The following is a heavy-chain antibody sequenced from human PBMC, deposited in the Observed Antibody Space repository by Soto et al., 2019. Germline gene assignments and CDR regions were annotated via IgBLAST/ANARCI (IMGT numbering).Heavy chain of an antibody. V-gene: IGHV3-53*01. D-gene: IGHD1-1*01. CDR1: GFDVTTNC. CDR3: VRDKRTISGIFPGY. CDR2: VCTGGAT. J-gene: IGHJ4*02. Sequence: GGSLRLSCVGSGFDVTTNCMRWVRQAPGKGLECVSIVCTGGATHYADSVKGRFTISRDSSKKTVHLQMNNVRAEDTAVYYCVRDKRTISGIFPGYWGQGTQVTVSS.